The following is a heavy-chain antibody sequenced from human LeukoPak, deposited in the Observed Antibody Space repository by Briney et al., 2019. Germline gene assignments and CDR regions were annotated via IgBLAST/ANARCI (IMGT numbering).Heavy chain of an antibody. Sequence: GGSLRLSCAASGLTFSSYWMHWVRQAPGKGLVWVSRINSDGSSTSYADSVKGRFTITRDNAKNTLYLQMNSLRAEDTAVYYCARDRFWAAQNFFDYWGQGTLVTVSS. CDR1: GLTFSSYW. CDR2: INSDGSST. D-gene: IGHD3-3*01. CDR3: ARDRFWAAQNFFDY. V-gene: IGHV3-74*01. J-gene: IGHJ4*02.